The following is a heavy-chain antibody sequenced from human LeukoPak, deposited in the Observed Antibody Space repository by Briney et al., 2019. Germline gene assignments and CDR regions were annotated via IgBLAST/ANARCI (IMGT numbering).Heavy chain of an antibody. CDR3: AREGGQWLVHWYFDL. CDR1: GGSISSSNW. Sequence: SGTLSLTCAVSGGSISSSNWWSWVRQPPGKGLEWIGEIYHSGSTNYNPSPKSRVTISVDKSKNQFSLKLSSVTAADTAVYYCAREGGQWLVHWYFDLWGRGTLVTVSS. D-gene: IGHD6-19*01. CDR2: IYHSGST. J-gene: IGHJ2*01. V-gene: IGHV4-4*02.